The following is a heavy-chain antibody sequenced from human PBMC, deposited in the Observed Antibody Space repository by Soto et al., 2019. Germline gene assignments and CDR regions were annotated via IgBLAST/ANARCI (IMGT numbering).Heavy chain of an antibody. CDR1: GFTFSSYA. CDR3: AKDSLYDFWSGYHMNYYYYGMDV. Sequence: GGSLRLSCAASGFTFSSYAMSWVRQAPGKGLEWVSAISGSGGSTYYADSVKGRFTISRANSKNTWYLQMNSLIAEDTAVYYCAKDSLYDFWSGYHMNYYYYGMDVWGQGTTVTVSS. J-gene: IGHJ6*02. CDR2: ISGSGGST. D-gene: IGHD3-3*01. V-gene: IGHV3-23*01.